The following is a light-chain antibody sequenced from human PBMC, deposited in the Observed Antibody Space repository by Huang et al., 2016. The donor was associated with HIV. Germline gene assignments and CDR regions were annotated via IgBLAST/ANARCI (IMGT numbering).Light chain of an antibody. Sequence: DIQMTQSPSSLYASVGDRVTITCQASHDISNYLNWYQQKPGKAPKLLLYDASNLETGVPSRFSGSGSGTDFTLTISSLQPEDIATYYCQQYDNLPFTFGPGTKVDFK. CDR2: DAS. J-gene: IGKJ3*01. CDR1: HDISNY. V-gene: IGKV1-33*01. CDR3: QQYDNLPFT.